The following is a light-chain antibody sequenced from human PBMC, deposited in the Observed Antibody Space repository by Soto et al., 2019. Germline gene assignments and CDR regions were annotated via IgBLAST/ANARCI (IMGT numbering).Light chain of an antibody. CDR3: QQTYRTPIT. CDR2: SAS. V-gene: IGKV1-39*01. CDR1: QSIRNH. Sequence: DNQMTQSPSSLSASVEDRVILXXRASQSIRNHLNGYQQKPGRAPQXMRDSASRLQRLGPSMFSGSGSDTYFTLTSSSLQPEDFVTYSCQQTYRTPITFGQGTRLEI. J-gene: IGKJ5*01.